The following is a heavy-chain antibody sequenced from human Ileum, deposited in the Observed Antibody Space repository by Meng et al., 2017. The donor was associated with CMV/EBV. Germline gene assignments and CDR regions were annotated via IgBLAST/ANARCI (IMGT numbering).Heavy chain of an antibody. V-gene: IGHV3-30*02. CDR3: AKDLTPGVQAMDV. J-gene: IGHJ6*02. D-gene: IGHD1-1*01. CDR1: GFTFNTYG. Sequence: SWAASGFTFNTYGMHWVRQAPGKGLEWVAIIRYDGSNTYYADSVKGRFTTSRDNSKNTLYLQMNSLRAEDTAVYNCAKDLTPGVQAMDVWGQGTTVTVSS. CDR2: IRYDGSNT.